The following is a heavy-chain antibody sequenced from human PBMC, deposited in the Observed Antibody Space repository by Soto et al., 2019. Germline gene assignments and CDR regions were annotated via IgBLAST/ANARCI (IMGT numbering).Heavy chain of an antibody. CDR2: IYYSGST. Sequence: SETLSLTCAVSGGSISSGGFSWTWIRQPPGGGLEWIGYIYYSGSTSYNPSLKSRVTISVDTSKNLFSLKLSSVTAADTALYYCASATDDSSGYYADAFDIWGQGTMVTVSS. V-gene: IGHV4-31*11. J-gene: IGHJ3*02. CDR3: ASATDDSSGYYADAFDI. D-gene: IGHD3-22*01. CDR1: GGSISSGGFS.